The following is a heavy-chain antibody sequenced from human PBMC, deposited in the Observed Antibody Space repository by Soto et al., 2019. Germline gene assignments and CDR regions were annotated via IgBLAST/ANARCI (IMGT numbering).Heavy chain of an antibody. CDR3: AAAGPLHYYDSSGYSDD. D-gene: IGHD3-22*01. CDR2: IVVGSGNT. V-gene: IGHV1-58*01. J-gene: IGHJ4*02. Sequence: SVKVSCKASGFTFTSSAVQWVRQARGQRLEWIGWIVVGSGNTNYAQKFQERVTITRDMSTSTAYMELSSLRSEDTAVCYCAAAGPLHYYDSSGYSDDWGQGTLVTVSS. CDR1: GFTFTSSA.